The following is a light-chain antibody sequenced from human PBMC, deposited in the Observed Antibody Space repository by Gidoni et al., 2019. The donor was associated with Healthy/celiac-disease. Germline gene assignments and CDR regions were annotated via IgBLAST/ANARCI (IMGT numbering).Light chain of an antibody. V-gene: IGKV1-39*01. CDR3: QQSYSTPWT. J-gene: IGKJ1*01. CDR2: AAS. Sequence: DIQMTQPPSSRSASVGDRVTITCRASQSISSYLNWYQQKPGKAPKLLIYAASSLQSGVPSRFSGSGSGTDFTLTISSLQPEDFATYYCQQSYSTPWTFGQGTKVEIK. CDR1: QSISSY.